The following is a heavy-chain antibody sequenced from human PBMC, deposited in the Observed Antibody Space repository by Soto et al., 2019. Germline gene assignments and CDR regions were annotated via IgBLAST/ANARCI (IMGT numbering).Heavy chain of an antibody. CDR3: ARPVCSSTSCYYYFDY. V-gene: IGHV3-33*01. CDR1: GFTFSSYG. J-gene: IGHJ4*02. CDR2: IWYDGSNK. D-gene: IGHD2-2*01. Sequence: GGSLRLSCAASGFTFSSYGMHWVHQAPGKGLEWVAVIWYDGSNKYYADSVKGRFTISRDNSKNTLYLQMNSLRAEDTAVYYCARPVCSSTSCYYYFDYWGQGTLVTVSS.